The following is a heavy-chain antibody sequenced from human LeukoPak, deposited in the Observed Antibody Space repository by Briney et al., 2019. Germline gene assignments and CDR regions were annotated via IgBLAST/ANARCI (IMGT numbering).Heavy chain of an antibody. V-gene: IGHV4-4*02. D-gene: IGHD3-10*01. Sequence: PSGTLSLTCTVSGGSIRSSNWWSWVRQPPGKGLESIGDIHHSGTTNYNPSLKSRVTISVDKSKNQFSLKLSSVTAADTAVYYCARDGWRFGRLLFDYWGQGTLVTVSS. J-gene: IGHJ4*02. CDR2: IHHSGTT. CDR1: GGSIRSSNW. CDR3: ARDGWRFGRLLFDY.